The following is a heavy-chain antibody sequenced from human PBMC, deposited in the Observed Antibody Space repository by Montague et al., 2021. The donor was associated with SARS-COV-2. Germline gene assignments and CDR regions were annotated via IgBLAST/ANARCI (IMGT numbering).Heavy chain of an antibody. D-gene: IGHD6-19*01. J-gene: IGHJ4*02. Sequence: SETLSLTCTVSGGSISGHYWSWIRQSPGKGLEWIGYVYYSGNTKYNPSLQSRVTISIDTSKNQFSLKLNSVTAADTAVYFCARGWAFDSWGQGSLVTVSS. CDR3: ARGWAFDS. CDR2: VYYSGNT. CDR1: GGSISGHY. V-gene: IGHV4-59*08.